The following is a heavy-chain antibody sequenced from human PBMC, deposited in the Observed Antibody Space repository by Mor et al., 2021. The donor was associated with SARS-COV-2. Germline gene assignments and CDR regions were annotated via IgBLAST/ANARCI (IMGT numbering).Heavy chain of an antibody. CDR2: IWFDGSHK. Sequence: AVIWFDGSHKNFADSVKGRFTISRDNSKNTLYLQMNSLRAEDTAVYYCARMAYYDSSGLTDYYYYMDVWGK. J-gene: IGHJ6*03. CDR3: ARMAYYDSSGLTDYYYYMDV. V-gene: IGHV3-33*01. D-gene: IGHD3-22*01.